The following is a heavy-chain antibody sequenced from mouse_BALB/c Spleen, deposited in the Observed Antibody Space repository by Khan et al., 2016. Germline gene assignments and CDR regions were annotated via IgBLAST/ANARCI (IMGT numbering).Heavy chain of an antibody. D-gene: IGHD4-1*02. Sequence: VELVESGGGLVQPGGSLKLSCATSGFTFSDYYMYWVRQTPEKRLEWVAYISNGGGSTYYPATVKGRFTISRDNAKNTLYLQMRRLKSEDTAMYYCASPQLGAFDYWGQGTTLTVSS. CDR3: ASPQLGAFDY. CDR2: ISNGGGST. CDR1: GFTFSDYY. J-gene: IGHJ2*01. V-gene: IGHV5-12*02.